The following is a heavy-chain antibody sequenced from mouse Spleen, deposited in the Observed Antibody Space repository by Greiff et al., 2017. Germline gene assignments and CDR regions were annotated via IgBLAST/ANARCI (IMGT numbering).Heavy chain of an antibody. V-gene: IGHV1-5*01. CDR2: IYPGNSDT. D-gene: IGHD3-1*01. CDR1: GYTFTSYW. J-gene: IGHJ3*01. CDR3: TKEAPAWLAY. Sequence: EVQLQQSGTVLARPGASVKMSCKASGYTFTSYWMHWVKQRPGQGLEWIGAIYPGNSDTSYNQKFKGKAKLTAVTSTSTAYMELSSLTNEDSAVYYCTKEAPAWLAYWGQGTLVTVSA.